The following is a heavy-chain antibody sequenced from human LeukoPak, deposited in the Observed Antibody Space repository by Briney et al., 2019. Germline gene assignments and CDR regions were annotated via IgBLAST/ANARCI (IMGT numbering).Heavy chain of an antibody. J-gene: IGHJ5*02. D-gene: IGHD2-15*01. V-gene: IGHV3-48*03. CDR3: ARLEVAATRPSNWFDP. CDR2: ISSSGSTI. Sequence: QPGRSLRLSCAASGFTFSSYEMNWVRQAPGKGLEWVSYISSSGSTIYYADSVKGRFTISRDNAKNSLYLQMNSLRAEDTAVYYCARLEVAATRPSNWFDPWGQGTLVTVSS. CDR1: GFTFSSYE.